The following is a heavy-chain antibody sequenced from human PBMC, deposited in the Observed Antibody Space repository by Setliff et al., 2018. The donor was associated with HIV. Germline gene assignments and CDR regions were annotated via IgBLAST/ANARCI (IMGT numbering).Heavy chain of an antibody. V-gene: IGHV4-61*09. J-gene: IGHJ5*02. CDR1: GGSIGSGSHY. Sequence: ASETLSLTCTVSGGSIGSGSHYWSWIRQPAGKGLEWIGHIYTTGSTNYNPSLKSRVTISADTSNNQFSLRLTSMTAADTAVYYCARDYMIFGVIIKPNWFDPWGQGTLVTVSS. D-gene: IGHD3-3*01. CDR2: IYTTGST. CDR3: ARDYMIFGVIIKPNWFDP.